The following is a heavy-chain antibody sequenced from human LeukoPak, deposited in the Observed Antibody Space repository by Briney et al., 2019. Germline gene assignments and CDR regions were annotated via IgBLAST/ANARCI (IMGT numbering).Heavy chain of an antibody. CDR3: VTDRRVGATIAHCFDY. J-gene: IGHJ4*02. CDR2: ISTRGGTT. V-gene: IGHV3-23*01. D-gene: IGHD1-26*01. Sequence: GGSLRLSCAASGFTFSSYAMNWVCQAPGKGLEWVSAISTRGGTTYYADSVKGRFTISRDDSKNTLYLQMNSLRVEDTAVYYCVTDRRVGATIAHCFDYCGQRTLVTVSS. CDR1: GFTFSSYA.